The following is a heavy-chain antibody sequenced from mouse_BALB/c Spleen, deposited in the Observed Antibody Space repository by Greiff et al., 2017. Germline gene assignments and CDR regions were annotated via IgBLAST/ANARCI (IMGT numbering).Heavy chain of an antibody. J-gene: IGHJ3*01. V-gene: IGHV2-9*02. Sequence: VKVVESGPGLVAPSQSLSITCTVSGFSLTSYGVHWVRQPPGKGLKWLGVIWAGGSTNYNSALMSRLSISKDNSKSQVFLKMNSLQTDDTAMYYCARDYDGPVAYWGQGTLVTVSA. CDR2: IWAGGST. CDR1: GFSLTSYG. CDR3: ARDYDGPVAY. D-gene: IGHD2-3*01.